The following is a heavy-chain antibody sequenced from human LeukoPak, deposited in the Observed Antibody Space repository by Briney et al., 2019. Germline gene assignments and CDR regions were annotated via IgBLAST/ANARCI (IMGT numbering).Heavy chain of an antibody. V-gene: IGHV4-39*07. CDR1: GVSISSSSYY. J-gene: IGHJ4*02. CDR3: ARGRWPQQYYFDY. Sequence: SETLSLTCTVSGVSISSSSYYWGWIRQPPGKGLEWFGSLYYTGSTYYNPSLKSRVTISVDTSKNQFSLKLSSVTAADTAVYYCARGRWPQQYYFDYWGQGTLVTVSS. CDR2: LYYTGST. D-gene: IGHD5-24*01.